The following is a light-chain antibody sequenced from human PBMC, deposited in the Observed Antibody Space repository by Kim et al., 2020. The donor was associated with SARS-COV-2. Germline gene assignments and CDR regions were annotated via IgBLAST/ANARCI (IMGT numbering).Light chain of an antibody. CDR1: SLRSYY. CDR2: GKN. V-gene: IGLV3-19*01. CDR3: NSRDTNDIVL. Sequence: SSELTQDPAVSVALGQTVRITCQGDSLRSYYATWYQQKPGQAPIVVIYGKNNRPSGIPDRFSGSSSGNTASLTITGTQAGDEADYYCNSRDTNDIVLFGG. J-gene: IGLJ2*01.